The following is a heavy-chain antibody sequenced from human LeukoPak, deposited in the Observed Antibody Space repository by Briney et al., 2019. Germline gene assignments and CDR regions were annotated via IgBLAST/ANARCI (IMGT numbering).Heavy chain of an antibody. D-gene: IGHD6-6*01. CDR3: SRGSIAAECDY. Sequence: ASVKVSCKASGYTFTSYYMHWVRQTPGQGLEWMGIINPSGGSTSYAQKFQGRVTMTRDTSISTAYMELSRLRSDDTAVYYCSRGSIAAECDYWGQGTLVTVSS. V-gene: IGHV1-46*01. CDR1: GYTFTSYY. CDR2: INPSGGST. J-gene: IGHJ4*02.